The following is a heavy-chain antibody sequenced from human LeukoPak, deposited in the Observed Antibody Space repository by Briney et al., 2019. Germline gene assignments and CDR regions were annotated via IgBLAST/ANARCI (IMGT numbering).Heavy chain of an antibody. CDR1: GFTFTTFA. V-gene: IGHV3-23*01. Sequence: GGSLRLSCAASGFTFTTFAMSWVRQAPGKGLEWVSTVANSGVDTYYADSVRGRFTISRDNSRSTVYLQINRLRAEDTAVYYCAKSHSVAQRGYFDYWGQGTLVTVSS. D-gene: IGHD4-23*01. J-gene: IGHJ4*02. CDR3: AKSHSVAQRGYFDY. CDR2: VANSGVDT.